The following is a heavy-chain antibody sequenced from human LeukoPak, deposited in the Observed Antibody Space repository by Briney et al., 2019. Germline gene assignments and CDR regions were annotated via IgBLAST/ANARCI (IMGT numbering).Heavy chain of an antibody. D-gene: IGHD4-23*01. CDR1: GGSISSGSYY. Sequence: SETLSLTCTVSGGSISSGSYYWSWIRQPAGKGLEWVGRIYTSGSTNYNPSLKSRVTISVDTSKNQFSLKLSTVTAADTAVYYSARDTVVDYWGQGTLVNASS. CDR3: ARDTVVDY. V-gene: IGHV4-61*02. J-gene: IGHJ4*02. CDR2: IYTSGST.